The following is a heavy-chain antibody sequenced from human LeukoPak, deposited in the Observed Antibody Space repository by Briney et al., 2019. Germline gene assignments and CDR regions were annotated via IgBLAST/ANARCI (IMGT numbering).Heavy chain of an antibody. J-gene: IGHJ5*02. V-gene: IGHV4-59*01. CDR1: SGSISSYY. Sequence: SETLSLTCTVSSGSISSYYWSWIRQPPGKGLEWIGYIYYSGSTNYNPSLKSRVTISVDTSKNQFSLKLSSVTAADTAVYYCARGEYSSGWYLMWFDPWGQGTLVTVSS. CDR2: IYYSGST. D-gene: IGHD6-19*01. CDR3: ARGEYSSGWYLMWFDP.